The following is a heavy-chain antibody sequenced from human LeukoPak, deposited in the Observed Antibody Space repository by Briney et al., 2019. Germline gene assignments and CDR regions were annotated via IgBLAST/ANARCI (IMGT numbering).Heavy chain of an antibody. D-gene: IGHD1-26*01. CDR1: GGSISSSSYY. J-gene: IGHJ4*02. CDR2: LSYTGTT. Sequence: SETLSLTCTVSGGSISSSSYYWGWIRQPPGKGLEWIGSLSYTGTTYFNPSLESRLTLSVDTSRIHFSLKLNSVTAADTAVYYCARQGDVGSYPFDLWGQGTLVIVSS. CDR3: ARQGDVGSYPFDL. V-gene: IGHV4-39*07.